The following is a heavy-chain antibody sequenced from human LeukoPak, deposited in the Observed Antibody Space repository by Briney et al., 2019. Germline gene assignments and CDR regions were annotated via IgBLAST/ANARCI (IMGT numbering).Heavy chain of an antibody. J-gene: IGHJ6*03. V-gene: IGHV4-34*01. D-gene: IGHD6-13*01. Sequence: PSETLSLTCAVYGGSFSGYYWSWIRQPPGKGLEWIGEINHSGSTNYNPSLKSRVTISVDTSKNQFSLKLSSVTAADTAVYYCARHLDGVIAAEWYYMDVWGKGTTVTVSS. CDR3: ARHLDGVIAAEWYYMDV. CDR2: INHSGST. CDR1: GGSFSGYY.